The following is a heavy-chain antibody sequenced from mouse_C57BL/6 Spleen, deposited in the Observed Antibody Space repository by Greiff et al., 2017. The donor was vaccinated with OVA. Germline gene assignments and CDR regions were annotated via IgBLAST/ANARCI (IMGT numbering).Heavy chain of an antibody. D-gene: IGHD2-1*01. CDR3: ARDYGNSYNAMDY. CDR2: IYPSASET. V-gene: IGHV1-61*01. Sequence: QVQLQQPGAELVRPGSSVKLSCKASGYTFTSYWMDWVKQRPGQGLEWIGNIYPSASETHYNQKFKDKATLTVDQSSSTAYMQLSSLTSEDSAVYYCARDYGNSYNAMDYWGQGTSVTVSS. CDR1: GYTFTSYW. J-gene: IGHJ4*01.